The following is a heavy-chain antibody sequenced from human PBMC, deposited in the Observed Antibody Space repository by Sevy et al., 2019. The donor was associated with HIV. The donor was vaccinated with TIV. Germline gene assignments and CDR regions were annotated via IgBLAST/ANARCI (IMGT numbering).Heavy chain of an antibody. J-gene: IGHJ5*02. V-gene: IGHV3-30*04. CDR2: ISHDGRNYK. CDR3: ARDRGEILRSAFKS. D-gene: IGHD3-10*01. Sequence: GGSLRLSCAASGFTFSEYGMHWVRQAPGKGLEWVAVISHDGRNYKYNADFVKGRFTISRDNSRNTLYLRMNSLRAEDTAIYYCARDRGEILRSAFKSWGQGTLVTVSS. CDR1: GFTFSEYG.